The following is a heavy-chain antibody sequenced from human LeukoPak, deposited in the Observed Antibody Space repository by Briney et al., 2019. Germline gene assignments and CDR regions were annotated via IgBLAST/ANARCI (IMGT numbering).Heavy chain of an antibody. Sequence: PGGSLRLSCAASGFTFDNYAMHWVRQVPGKGLEWVSLISGDGDSTYYPDSVKGRFTISRGNSKNSLYLQMNSLRTEDTALYYCAKDIGADYYYDSSGYFIWGQGTMVTVSS. D-gene: IGHD3-22*01. J-gene: IGHJ3*02. CDR2: ISGDGDST. CDR3: AKDIGADYYYDSSGYFI. CDR1: GFTFDNYA. V-gene: IGHV3-43*02.